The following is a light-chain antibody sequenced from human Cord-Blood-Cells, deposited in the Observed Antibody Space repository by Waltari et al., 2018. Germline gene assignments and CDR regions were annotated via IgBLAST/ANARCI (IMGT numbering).Light chain of an antibody. CDR2: DAS. CDR1: QSVSSY. CDR3: QQRSNGFT. J-gene: IGKJ3*01. Sequence: EIVLTQSPATLPLSPGERATLSCRASQSVSSYLACDQQKPSQAPRLLIYDASNRATGIPARFSGSGSGTDFTLTISSLEPEDFAVYYCQQRSNGFTFGPGTKVDIK. V-gene: IGKV3-11*01.